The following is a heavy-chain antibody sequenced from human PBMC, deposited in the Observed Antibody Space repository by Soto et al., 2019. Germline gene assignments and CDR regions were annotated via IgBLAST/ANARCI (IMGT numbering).Heavy chain of an antibody. Sequence: SETLSLTCAVYGGSFSGYYWSWIRQPPGKGLEWIGEINHSGSTNYNPSLKSRVTISVDTSKNQFSLKLSSVTAADTAVYYCARGSGYCSGGSCYSSGSARSWANWFDPWGQGTLVTVSS. CDR2: INHSGST. J-gene: IGHJ5*02. V-gene: IGHV4-34*01. CDR3: ARGSGYCSGGSCYSSGSARSWANWFDP. CDR1: GGSFSGYY. D-gene: IGHD2-15*01.